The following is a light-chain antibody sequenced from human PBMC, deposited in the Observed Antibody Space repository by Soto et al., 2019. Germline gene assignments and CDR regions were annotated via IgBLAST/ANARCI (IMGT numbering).Light chain of an antibody. CDR2: DAS. V-gene: IGKV3D-15*01. CDR3: QQYNNWPPVYT. Sequence: EIVLTQSPATLSVSPGERATLSCRASQSVSSKLAWYQQKPGQAPRLIIYDASTRATGIPASVSGSGSGTEFTLTISILESEDFAFYYCQQYNNWPPVYTFGEGTKLEIK. J-gene: IGKJ2*01. CDR1: QSVSSK.